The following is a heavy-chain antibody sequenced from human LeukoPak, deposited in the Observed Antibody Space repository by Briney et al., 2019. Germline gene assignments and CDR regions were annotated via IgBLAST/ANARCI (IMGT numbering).Heavy chain of an antibody. CDR3: ARDMGCSGYGLFDY. D-gene: IGHD5-12*01. CDR1: GYTFSSYW. CDR2: IKQDGSEK. J-gene: IGHJ4*02. V-gene: IGHV3-7*04. Sequence: GGSLRLSCAASGYTFSSYWMSWVREAPGKGLERVAKIKQDGSEKYYVDSVKGRFTSSRDNARNTLYLQMNSLRAEDTAEDHCARDMGCSGYGLFDYWGQGTLVTVSS.